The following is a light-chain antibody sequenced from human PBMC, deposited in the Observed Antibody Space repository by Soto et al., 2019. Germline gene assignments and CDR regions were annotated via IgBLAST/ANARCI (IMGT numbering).Light chain of an antibody. CDR3: QQSGST. J-gene: IGKJ5*01. V-gene: IGKV3-20*01. CDR1: QSVSSNY. CDR2: GTS. Sequence: IVLTQSPGTLSLSPGERATLSSRASQSVSSNYLAWYQQRPGQAPRVLIYGTSTRATGIPDRFSGSGSGTDFTLTISRLEPEDFAVYYCQQSGSTFGQGTRLEI.